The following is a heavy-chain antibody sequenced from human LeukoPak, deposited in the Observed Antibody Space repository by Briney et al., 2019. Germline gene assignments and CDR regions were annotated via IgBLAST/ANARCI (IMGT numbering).Heavy chain of an antibody. CDR3: ARDAGSGYDYWWFDP. V-gene: IGHV3-21*01. D-gene: IGHD5-12*01. Sequence: GGSLRLSCAASGFTSSSYSMNWVRPAPGERLEWGSSISSSSSYIYYADSVKGRFTISRDNAKNSLYLQMNSLRAEDTAVYYCARDAGSGYDYWWFDPWGQGTLVTVSS. J-gene: IGHJ5*02. CDR2: ISSSSSYI. CDR1: GFTSSSYS.